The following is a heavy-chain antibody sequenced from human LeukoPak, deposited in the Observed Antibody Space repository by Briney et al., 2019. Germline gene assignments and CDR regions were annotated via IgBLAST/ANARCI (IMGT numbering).Heavy chain of an antibody. D-gene: IGHD3-10*01. Sequence: PGGSLRLSCEASGFTFSRYEMDWVRQAPGKGLEWVSSIRSTGTTMYNEDSVKGRFIISRDNAKSSLYLQMNSLRVEDTAVYYCARNGEGLDYWGQGTLVTVSS. V-gene: IGHV3-48*03. CDR1: GFTFSRYE. CDR3: ARNGEGLDY. CDR2: IRSTGTTM. J-gene: IGHJ4*02.